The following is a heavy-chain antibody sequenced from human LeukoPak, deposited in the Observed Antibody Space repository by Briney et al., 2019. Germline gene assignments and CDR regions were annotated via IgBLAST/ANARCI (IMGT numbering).Heavy chain of an antibody. J-gene: IGHJ4*02. D-gene: IGHD6-19*01. CDR3: ARDRGSGWYVDY. CDR1: GFTFSRSA. V-gene: IGHV3-48*03. Sequence: PGGSLRLSCVGSGFTFSRSAMSWVRLAPGKGLEWVSYISSSGSTIYYADSVKGRFTISRDNAKNSLYLQMNSLRAEDTAVYYCARDRGSGWYVDYWGQGTLVTVSS. CDR2: ISSSGSTI.